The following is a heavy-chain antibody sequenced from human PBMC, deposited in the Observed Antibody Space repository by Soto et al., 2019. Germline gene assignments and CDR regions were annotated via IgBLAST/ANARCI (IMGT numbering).Heavy chain of an antibody. D-gene: IGHD3-10*01. J-gene: IGHJ1*01. V-gene: IGHV1-24*01. CDR2: FDPEDGET. CDR1: GYTLTELS. Sequence: QVQLVQSGAEVKKPGASVKVSCKVSGYTLTELSMHWVRQAPGKGLEWMGGFDPEDGETIYAQKFQGRVTMTEDTSTDTAYMELSSLRSEDTAVYYCATVSYYGSGSFLGAEYFQHWGQGTLVTVSS. CDR3: ATVSYYGSGSFLGAEYFQH.